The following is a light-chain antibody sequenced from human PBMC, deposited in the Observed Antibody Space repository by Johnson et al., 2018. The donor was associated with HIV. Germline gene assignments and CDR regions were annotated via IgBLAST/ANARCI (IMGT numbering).Light chain of an antibody. CDR2: DND. J-gene: IGLJ1*01. V-gene: IGLV1-51*01. Sequence: QSVLTQPPSVSAAPGQKVTISCSGSSSNIGNSYVSWYQQLPGTAPKLLIYDNDKRPSGIPDRFSGSKSGTSATLGITGLQAGDEADYYCGTWENSLSIGYVCGTGTKVTVL. CDR3: GTWENSLSIGYV. CDR1: SSNIGNSY.